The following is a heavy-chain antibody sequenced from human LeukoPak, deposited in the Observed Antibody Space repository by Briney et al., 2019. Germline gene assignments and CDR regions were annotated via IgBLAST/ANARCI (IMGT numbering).Heavy chain of an antibody. CDR3: ANTVTVWFGELPGYFDY. D-gene: IGHD3-10*01. CDR1: GFTFSSYA. J-gene: IGHJ4*02. V-gene: IGHV3-23*01. Sequence: RGGSLRLSCAASGFTFSSYAMSWVRQAPGKGLEWVSAISGSGGSTYYADSVKGRFTISRDNSKNTLYLQMNSLRAEDTAVYYCANTVTVWFGELPGYFDYWGQGTLVTVSS. CDR2: ISGSGGST.